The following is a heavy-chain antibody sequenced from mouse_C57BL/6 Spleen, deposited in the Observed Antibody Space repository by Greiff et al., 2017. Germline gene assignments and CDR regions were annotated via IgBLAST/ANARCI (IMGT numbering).Heavy chain of an antibody. V-gene: IGHV1-80*01. D-gene: IGHD4-1*01. CDR1: GYAFSSYW. CDR3: ARRPLGLDFDY. J-gene: IGHJ2*01. CDR2: IYPGDGDT. Sequence: VQLQQSGAELVKPGASVKISCKASGYAFSSYWMNWVKQRPGKGLEWIGQIYPGDGDTNYNGKFKGKATLTADKSSSTAYMQLSSLTSEDSAVYFCARRPLGLDFDYWGQGTTRTVSS.